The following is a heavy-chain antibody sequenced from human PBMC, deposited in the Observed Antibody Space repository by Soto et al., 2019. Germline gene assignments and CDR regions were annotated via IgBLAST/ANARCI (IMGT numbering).Heavy chain of an antibody. CDR1: GGTFSSYT. Sequence: QVQLVQSGAEVKKPGSSVKVSCKASGGTFSSYTISWVRQAPGQGLEWMGRIIPILGIANYAQKFQGRVTITADKSTSTAYMERSSLRSEDTAVYYCALRGSVYGMDVWGQGTTVTVSS. CDR3: ALRGSVYGMDV. V-gene: IGHV1-69*02. CDR2: IIPILGIA. J-gene: IGHJ6*02. D-gene: IGHD3-16*01.